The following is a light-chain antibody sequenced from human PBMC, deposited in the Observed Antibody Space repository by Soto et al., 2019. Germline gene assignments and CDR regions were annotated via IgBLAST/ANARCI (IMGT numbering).Light chain of an antibody. Sequence: QSVLTQPPSAYGTPGQRVTISCSGSSSNIGSNYVYWYQQLPGTAPKLLIYSNNQRPSGVPDRFSGSKSGTSASLAISGLRSEDEADYYCATWDDSLSALYVLGTGTKVTVL. CDR2: SNN. V-gene: IGLV1-47*02. J-gene: IGLJ1*01. CDR3: ATWDDSLSALYV. CDR1: SSNIGSNY.